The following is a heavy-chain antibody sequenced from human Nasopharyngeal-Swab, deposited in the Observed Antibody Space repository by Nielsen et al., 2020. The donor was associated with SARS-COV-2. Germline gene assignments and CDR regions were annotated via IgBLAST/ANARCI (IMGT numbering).Heavy chain of an antibody. Sequence: GESLKISCAASGFTFSSYAMHWVRQAPGKGLEWVAVISYDGSNKYYADSVKGRFTISRDNAKNSLYLQMNSLRAEDTAVYYCARERSNFLLDFVYGKDVWGQGTTVTVSS. V-gene: IGHV3-30*04. D-gene: IGHD2/OR15-2a*01. CDR3: ARERSNFLLDFVYGKDV. J-gene: IGHJ6*02. CDR1: GFTFSSYA. CDR2: ISYDGSNK.